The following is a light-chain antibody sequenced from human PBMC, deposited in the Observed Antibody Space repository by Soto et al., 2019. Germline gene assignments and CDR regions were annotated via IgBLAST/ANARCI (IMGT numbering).Light chain of an antibody. CDR3: PQYTNWPPYT. J-gene: IGKJ2*01. CDR2: AAS. Sequence: QMTQSPSSLSASVGDRVTITCRASQGIGSDLGWYQQKPGKAPNRLIYAASSLQSGVPSRFRGSGSGTEFTLTISSLQTEDFAVSYCPQYTNWPPYTFGQGTKLEIK. V-gene: IGKV1-17*01. CDR1: QGIGSD.